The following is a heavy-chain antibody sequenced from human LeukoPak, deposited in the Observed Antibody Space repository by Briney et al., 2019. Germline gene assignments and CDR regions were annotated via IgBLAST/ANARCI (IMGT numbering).Heavy chain of an antibody. V-gene: IGHV3-23*01. Sequence: GGSLRLSCAASGFTFSSYAMSWVRQAPGKGLEWVSAISGSGGSTYYADSVKGRFTISRDDSKNTLYLQMNSLRAEDTAVYYCAKGDLVVPAAIPDYWGQGTLVTVSS. CDR3: AKGDLVVPAAIPDY. CDR1: GFTFSSYA. J-gene: IGHJ4*02. D-gene: IGHD2-2*01. CDR2: ISGSGGST.